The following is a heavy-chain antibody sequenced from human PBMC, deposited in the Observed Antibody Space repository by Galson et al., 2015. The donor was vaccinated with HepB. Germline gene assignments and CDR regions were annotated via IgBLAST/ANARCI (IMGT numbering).Heavy chain of an antibody. CDR2: IGITSAT. Sequence: SLRLSCAASGFIFTNSDFHWVRQAAGKALEWVSAIGITSATHYPDSVQGRFTISRENGRRSVYLQMNGLRAGDTAIYYCARAAHGFTASHHLDHWGQGILVTVSS. V-gene: IGHV3-13*04. CDR3: ARAAHGFTASHHLDH. CDR1: GFIFTNSD. D-gene: IGHD2-2*01. J-gene: IGHJ4*02.